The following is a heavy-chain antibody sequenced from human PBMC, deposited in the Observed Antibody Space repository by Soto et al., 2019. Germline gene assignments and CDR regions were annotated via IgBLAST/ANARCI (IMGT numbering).Heavy chain of an antibody. J-gene: IGHJ6*02. CDR1: GFTFSSYG. D-gene: IGHD6-6*01. CDR2: IWYDGSNK. CDR3: ARGGADSSSPIYYYYGMDV. V-gene: IGHV3-33*01. Sequence: GGSLRLSCAASGFTFSSYGMHWVRQAPGKGLEWVAVIWYDGSNKYYADSVKGRFTISRDNSKNTLYLQMNSLRAEDTAVYYCARGGADSSSPIYYYYGMDVWGQGTTVTVSS.